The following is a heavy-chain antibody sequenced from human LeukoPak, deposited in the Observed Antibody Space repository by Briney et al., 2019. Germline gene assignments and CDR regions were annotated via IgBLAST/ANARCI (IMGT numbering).Heavy chain of an antibody. CDR2: INPNSGGT. J-gene: IGHJ6*03. Sequence: ASVKVSCKASGYTFTSYDINWVRQATGQGLEWMGWINPNSGGTNYAQKFQGRVTMTRDTSISTAYMELSRLRSDDTAVYYCARSGWDYLDVWGKGTTVTVSS. D-gene: IGHD6-19*01. V-gene: IGHV1-2*02. CDR3: ARSGWDYLDV. CDR1: GYTFTSYD.